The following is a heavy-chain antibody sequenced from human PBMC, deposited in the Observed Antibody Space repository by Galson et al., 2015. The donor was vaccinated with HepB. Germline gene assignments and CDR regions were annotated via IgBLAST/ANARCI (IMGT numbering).Heavy chain of an antibody. Sequence: TLSLTCAVSGGFISSGDYSWSWIRQPPGKGLEWIGYIYHNGITYYNPSLKSRVTISVDRSKNQFSLKLRSVTAADTAVYYCASGYASGSFFIYWGQGTLVTVSS. CDR1: GGFISSGDYS. CDR2: IYHNGIT. J-gene: IGHJ4*02. D-gene: IGHD3-10*01. V-gene: IGHV4-30-2*01. CDR3: ASGYASGSFFIY.